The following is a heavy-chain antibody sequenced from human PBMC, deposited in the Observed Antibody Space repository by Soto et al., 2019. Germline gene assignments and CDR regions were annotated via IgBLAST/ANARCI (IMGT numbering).Heavy chain of an antibody. CDR1: GFSLSTSQVG. CDR3: SRLNTRGYYVDY. V-gene: IGHV2-5*01. D-gene: IGHD3-10*01. Sequence: SGPTLVNPTQTLTLTCTFAGFSLSTSQVGVGWFRQPPGEALEWLAHVYWNDAKYYSLSLKTRLTITKDTTKNQVVLTMTNMDPVDTATYLCSRLNTRGYYVDYWGQGALVTVSS. CDR2: VYWNDAK. J-gene: IGHJ4*02.